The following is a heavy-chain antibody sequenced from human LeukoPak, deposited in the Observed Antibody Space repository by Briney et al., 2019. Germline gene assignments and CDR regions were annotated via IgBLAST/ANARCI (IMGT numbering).Heavy chain of an antibody. J-gene: IGHJ3*02. V-gene: IGHV3-23*01. CDR2: ISGSGGST. CDR1: GFTFSNYA. CDR3: AKVPTHAFDI. Sequence: GGSLRLSCAASGFTFSNYAMAWVRQAPGKGLEWVSAISGSGGSTYYADSVKGRFTISRDNSKNTLYLQMNSLRAEDTAVYYCAKVPTHAFDIWGQGTMVTVSS. D-gene: IGHD4-17*01.